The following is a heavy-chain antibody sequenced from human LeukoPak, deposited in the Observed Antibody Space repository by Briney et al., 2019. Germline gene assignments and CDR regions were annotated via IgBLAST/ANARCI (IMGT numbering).Heavy chain of an antibody. CDR3: ARDLSFDGGNGEYSVCDASPI. D-gene: IGHD4-23*01. CDR1: GASISDHY. Sequence: PSETLSPSCTVSGASISDHYCSRIRRPAGKGLEWVGRVHTSVSSDYNPSLKSRITMSVDTSRNHASLKLNYVTAPDTAVYYCARDLSFDGGNGEYSVCDASPIWGEGTMVTVSS. V-gene: IGHV4-4*07. CDR2: VHTSVSS. J-gene: IGHJ3*02.